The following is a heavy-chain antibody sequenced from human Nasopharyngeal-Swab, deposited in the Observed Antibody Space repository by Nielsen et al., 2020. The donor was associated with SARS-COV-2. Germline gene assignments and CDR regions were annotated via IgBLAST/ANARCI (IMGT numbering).Heavy chain of an antibody. J-gene: IGHJ4*02. CDR3: ARRNKNILTGFDY. Sequence: LRLFCAVSGGSISSGGYSWSWIRQPPGKGLEWIGYIYHSGSTYYNPSLKSRVTISVDRSKNQFSLKLSSVTAADTAVYYCARRNKNILTGFDYWGQGTLVTVSS. CDR2: IYHSGST. CDR1: GGSISSGGYS. D-gene: IGHD3-9*01. V-gene: IGHV4-30-2*01.